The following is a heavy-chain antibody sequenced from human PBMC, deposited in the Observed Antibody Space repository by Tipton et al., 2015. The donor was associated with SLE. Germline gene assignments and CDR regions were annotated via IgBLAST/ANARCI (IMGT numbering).Heavy chain of an antibody. V-gene: IGHV4-39*07. CDR1: GCSISSSYY. CDR2: ISYTGST. J-gene: IGHJ5*02. Sequence: TLSLTCTVSGCSISSSYYWGWIRQSPGKGLEWIGSISYTGSTYYNPSLKSRVTISVDMSKNQFSLKLTSVTAADTAVHYCATSPLTPWGQGTLVTVPS. D-gene: IGHD2-2*01. CDR3: ATSPLTP.